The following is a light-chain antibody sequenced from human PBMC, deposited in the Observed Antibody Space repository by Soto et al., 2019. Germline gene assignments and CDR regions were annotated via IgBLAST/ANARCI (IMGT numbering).Light chain of an antibody. CDR2: EVS. J-gene: IGLJ3*02. Sequence: QSVLTQPASVSGSPGQSITISCTGTSSDVGGYKFVSWYQQHPGKAPKLMIYEVSNRPSGVSNRSSGSKSGNTASLTISGLQAEDEADYYCSSYTTSSTRVFGGGTKVTVL. CDR3: SSYTTSSTRV. CDR1: SSDVGGYKF. V-gene: IGLV2-14*01.